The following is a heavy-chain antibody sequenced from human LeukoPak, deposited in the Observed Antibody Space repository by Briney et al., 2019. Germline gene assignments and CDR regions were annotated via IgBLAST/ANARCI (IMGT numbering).Heavy chain of an antibody. J-gene: IGHJ6*03. D-gene: IGHD6-19*01. Sequence: GGSLRLSCAASGFTFSSYAMSWVRQAPGKGLEWVSAISGSGGSTYYADSVKGRFTISRGNSKNTLYLQMNSLRAEDTAVYYCAKAYGSGKNYYYYYYMDVWGKGTTVTVSS. CDR3: AKAYGSGKNYYYYYYMDV. V-gene: IGHV3-23*01. CDR2: ISGSGGST. CDR1: GFTFSSYA.